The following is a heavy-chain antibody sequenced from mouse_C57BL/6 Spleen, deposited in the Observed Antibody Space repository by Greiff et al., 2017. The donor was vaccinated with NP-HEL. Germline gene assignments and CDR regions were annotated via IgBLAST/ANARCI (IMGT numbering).Heavy chain of an antibody. J-gene: IGHJ1*03. CDR2: ISSGGDYI. Sequence: EVMLVESGEGLVKPGGSLKLSCAASGFTFSSYAMSWVRQTPEKRLEWVAYISSGGDYIYYADTVKGRFTISRDNARNTLYLQMSSLKSEDTAMYYCTRGDRDYYGSSYWYFDVWGTGTTVTVSS. V-gene: IGHV5S21*01. CDR1: GFTFSSYA. CDR3: TRGDRDYYGSSYWYFDV. D-gene: IGHD1-1*01.